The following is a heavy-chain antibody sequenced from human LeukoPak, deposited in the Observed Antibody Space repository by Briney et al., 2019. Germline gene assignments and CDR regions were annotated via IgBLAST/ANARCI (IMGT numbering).Heavy chain of an antibody. D-gene: IGHD4-17*01. CDR1: GGFISSGSYY. J-gene: IGHJ4*02. CDR3: AREREGPYGYLDY. Sequence: SETLSLTCTVSGGFISSGSYYWSWIWQPAGKGLEWIGRIYTSGSTNYNPSLKSRLTISVDTSKNQSSLTLSPVTAADTAVYYCAREREGPYGYLDYWGQGTLVTVSS. CDR2: IYTSGST. V-gene: IGHV4-61*02.